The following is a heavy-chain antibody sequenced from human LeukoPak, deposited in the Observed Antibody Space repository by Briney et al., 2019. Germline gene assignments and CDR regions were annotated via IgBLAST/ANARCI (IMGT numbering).Heavy chain of an antibody. CDR3: ARLGVAGDPSSAEYLQH. Sequence: GASVKVSCKASGYTFTSYAISWVRQAPGQGLDWMGWISLYNAKTNYAQKLQGRVTMTTDTSTSTAYMELMGLRSDDTAVYYCARLGVAGDPSSAEYLQHWGQGTLVTVSS. CDR2: ISLYNAKT. V-gene: IGHV1-18*01. J-gene: IGHJ1*01. D-gene: IGHD6-19*01. CDR1: GYTFTSYA.